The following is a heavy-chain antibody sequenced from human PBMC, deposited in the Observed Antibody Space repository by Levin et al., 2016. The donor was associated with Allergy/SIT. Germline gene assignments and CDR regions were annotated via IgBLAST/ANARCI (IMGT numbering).Heavy chain of an antibody. CDR2: ISAYNGNT. Sequence: WVRQAPGQGLEWMGWISAYNGNTNFAQKLQGRVTMTTDTSTSTAYMELRSLRSDDTAVYYCARGPTSGTPSSIAGRHVGYGMDVWGQGTTVTVSS. D-gene: IGHD6-6*01. V-gene: IGHV1-18*01. CDR3: ARGPTSGTPSSIAGRHVGYGMDV. J-gene: IGHJ6*02.